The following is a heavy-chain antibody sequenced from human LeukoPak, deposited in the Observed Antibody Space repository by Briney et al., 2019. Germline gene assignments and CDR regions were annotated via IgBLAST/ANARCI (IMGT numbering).Heavy chain of an antibody. V-gene: IGHV1-18*01. CDR1: GYTFTSYG. D-gene: IGHD3-10*01. Sequence: ASVTVSCKASGYTFTSYGISWVWQAPGQGLEWMGWISAYNGNTNYAQKLQGRVTMTTDTSTSTAYMELRSLRSDDTAVYYCARVGRYYASGSYFIWGQGTLVTVSS. J-gene: IGHJ4*02. CDR2: ISAYNGNT. CDR3: ARVGRYYASGSYFI.